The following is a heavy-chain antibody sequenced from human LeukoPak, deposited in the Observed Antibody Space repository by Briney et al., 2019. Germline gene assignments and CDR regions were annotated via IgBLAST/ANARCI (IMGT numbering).Heavy chain of an antibody. J-gene: IGHJ4*02. Sequence: GGSLRLSCAVSGFSFTNYWMHWVRQDPGKGLVWVSYISSDGSVTKYADSVKGRFTISRDNAKNSLYLQMNSLGAEDTALYYCAKDRGIAVAHGTFDYWGQGTLVTVSS. D-gene: IGHD6-19*01. CDR1: GFSFTNYW. V-gene: IGHV3-74*03. CDR3: AKDRGIAVAHGTFDY. CDR2: ISSDGSVT.